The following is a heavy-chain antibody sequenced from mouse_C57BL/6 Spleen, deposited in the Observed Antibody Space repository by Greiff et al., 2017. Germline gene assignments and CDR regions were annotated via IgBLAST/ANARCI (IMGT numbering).Heavy chain of an antibody. J-gene: IGHJ3*01. CDR2: IYPGDGDT. D-gene: IGHD2-4*01. V-gene: IGHV1-80*01. CDR1: GYAFSSYW. CDR3: ARSTVYYDYDGSWFAY. Sequence: VQLQQSGAELVKPGASVKISCKASGYAFSSYWMNWVKQRPGKGLEWIGQIYPGDGDTNYNGKFKGKATLTADKSSSTAYMQLSSLTSEDSAVYFCARSTVYYDYDGSWFAYWGQGTLVTVSA.